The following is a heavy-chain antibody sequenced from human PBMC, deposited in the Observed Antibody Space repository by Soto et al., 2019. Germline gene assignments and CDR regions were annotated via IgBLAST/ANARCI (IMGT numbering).Heavy chain of an antibody. CDR2: IIPIFDTA. CDR3: ARDHYDSSGYYFGIDC. V-gene: IGHV1-69*13. Sequence: SVKVSCKASGGTFSSYAISWVRQAPGQGLEWMGGIIPIFDTANYAQKFQGRVTITADASTSTAYMELSSLRSEDTAVYYCARDHYDSSGYYFGIDCWGQGTLVTVSS. J-gene: IGHJ4*02. D-gene: IGHD3-22*01. CDR1: GGTFSSYA.